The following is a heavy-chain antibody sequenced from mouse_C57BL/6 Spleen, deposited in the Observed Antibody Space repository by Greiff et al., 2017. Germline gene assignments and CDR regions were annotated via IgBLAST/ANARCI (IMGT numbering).Heavy chain of an antibody. CDR3: ARGDGNYDWFAY. CDR1: GYTFTSYW. D-gene: IGHD2-1*01. J-gene: IGHJ3*01. V-gene: IGHV1-69*01. Sequence: QVQLQQPGAELVMPGASVKLSCKASGYTFTSYWMHWVKQRPGQGLEWIGEIDPSDSYTNYNQKFNGKSPLTVDKSSSTAYMQVSSLTSEDSAVYDCARGDGNYDWFAYWGQGTLVTVSA. CDR2: IDPSDSYT.